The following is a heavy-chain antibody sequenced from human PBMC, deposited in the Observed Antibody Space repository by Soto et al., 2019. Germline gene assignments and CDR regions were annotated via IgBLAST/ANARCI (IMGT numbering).Heavy chain of an antibody. CDR1: GYTFSNYD. V-gene: IGHV1-8*01. CDR3: GRGRMEDY. Sequence: VQLVQSGAEVKKPGASVKVSCKASGYTFSNYDINWVRQATGQGLEWMGWMNPNSGNTGYAQKFQGRVSMTWNNSISTAYMELNSLSSDDTAVYYCGRGRMEDYWGQGTLVTVSS. J-gene: IGHJ4*02. D-gene: IGHD1-1*01. CDR2: MNPNSGNT.